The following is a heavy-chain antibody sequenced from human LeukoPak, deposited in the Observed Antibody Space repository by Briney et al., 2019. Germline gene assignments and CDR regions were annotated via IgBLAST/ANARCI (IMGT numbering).Heavy chain of an antibody. V-gene: IGHV3-74*01. J-gene: IGHJ4*02. D-gene: IGHD3-22*01. Sequence: GGSLRLSCAASGFTFSSYWMHWVRHAPGKGLLWVSRINSDGSSTSYADSVKGRFTISRDNAKNTLYLQMNSLRAEDTAVYYCASEYDSSGYYLPSFFGYWGQGTLVTVSS. CDR2: INSDGSST. CDR3: ASEYDSSGYYLPSFFGY. CDR1: GFTFSSYW.